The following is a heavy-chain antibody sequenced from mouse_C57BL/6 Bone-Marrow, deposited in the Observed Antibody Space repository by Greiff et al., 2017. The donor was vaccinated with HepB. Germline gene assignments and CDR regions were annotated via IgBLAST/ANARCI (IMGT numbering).Heavy chain of an antibody. Sequence: EVKLVESGGGLVKPGGSLKLSCAASGFTFSSYAMSWVRQTPEKRLEWVATISDGGSYTYYPDNVKGRFPISRDNAKNNLYLQMSHLKSEDTAMYYCERVGPTIVTTWYFDVWGTGTTVTVSS. CDR1: GFTFSSYA. D-gene: IGHD2-5*01. CDR3: ERVGPTIVTTWYFDV. CDR2: ISDGGSYT. J-gene: IGHJ1*03. V-gene: IGHV5-4*03.